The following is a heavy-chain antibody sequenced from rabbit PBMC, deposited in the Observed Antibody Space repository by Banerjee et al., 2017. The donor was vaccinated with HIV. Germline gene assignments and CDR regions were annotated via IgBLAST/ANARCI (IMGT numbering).Heavy chain of an antibody. J-gene: IGHJ4*01. CDR1: GFSFSSNYW. D-gene: IGHD7-1*01. CDR2: IDAGSSGGT. CDR3: ARDLTGVTGWNFNL. V-gene: IGHV1S40*01. Sequence: QSLEESGGDLVKPGASLTLTCTASGFSFSSNYWISWVRQAPGKGLEWIAWIDAGSSGGTGYATWAKGRFTISKTSWTTVTLQMTSLTAADTATYFCARDLTGVTGWNFNLWGPGTLVTVS.